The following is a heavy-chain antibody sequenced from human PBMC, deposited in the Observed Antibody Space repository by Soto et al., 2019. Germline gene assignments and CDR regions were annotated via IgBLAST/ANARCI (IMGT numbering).Heavy chain of an antibody. CDR2: AIPVFGVA. J-gene: IGHJ6*02. Sequence: QVQLVQSGAEVKKPGSSVKVSCKASRGTFGNYAISWVRQAPGQGLEWVGKAIPVFGVANSALKFDGKVCINVDILTITAYQEVNILKSQDTALYYCVRVAVPGIYGEDVWGQGTKVTVSS. D-gene: IGHD3-10*01. CDR1: RGTFGNYA. V-gene: IGHV1-69*09. CDR3: VRVAVPGIYGEDV.